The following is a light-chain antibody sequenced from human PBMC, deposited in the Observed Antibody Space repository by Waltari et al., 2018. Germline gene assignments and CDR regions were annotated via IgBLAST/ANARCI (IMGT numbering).Light chain of an antibody. J-gene: IGKJ1*01. Sequence: EIVLLQSRGTLSLSPGERVTLSCRASQAIRANYVAWYQHKPGQAPRRLIYGTSTRAPGIPDRFVGSGSGTDFTLTISRLEPEDCAVYYCQQYGSPTWTFGQGSKVEIK. CDR3: QQYGSPTWT. CDR2: GTS. V-gene: IGKV3-20*01. CDR1: QAIRANY.